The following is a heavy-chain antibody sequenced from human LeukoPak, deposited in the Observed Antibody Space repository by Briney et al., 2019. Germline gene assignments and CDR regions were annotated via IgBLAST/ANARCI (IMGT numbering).Heavy chain of an antibody. CDR3: ASIAMVRGVIIFDY. Sequence: GGSLRLSCAASGFAFSSYEMNWVREAPGKGLEWVSYIISSGSTIYSADSVKGRFTISTDNAKNSLYLQMNSLRAEDTAVYYCASIAMVRGVIIFDYWGQGTLVTVSS. V-gene: IGHV3-48*03. CDR1: GFAFSSYE. D-gene: IGHD3-10*01. CDR2: IISSGSTI. J-gene: IGHJ4*02.